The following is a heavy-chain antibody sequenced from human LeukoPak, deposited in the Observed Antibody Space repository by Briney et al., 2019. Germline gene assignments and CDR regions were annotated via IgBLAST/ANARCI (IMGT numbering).Heavy chain of an antibody. CDR3: ARDLSSGFDY. Sequence: GGSLRLSCAASRFTFSSYSMNWVRQAPGKGLEWVSSISSSSSYIYYADSVKGRFTISRDNAKNSLYLQMNSLRAEDTAVYYCARDLSSGFDYWGQGTLVTVSS. CDR1: RFTFSSYS. V-gene: IGHV3-21*01. CDR2: ISSSSSYI. D-gene: IGHD3-22*01. J-gene: IGHJ4*02.